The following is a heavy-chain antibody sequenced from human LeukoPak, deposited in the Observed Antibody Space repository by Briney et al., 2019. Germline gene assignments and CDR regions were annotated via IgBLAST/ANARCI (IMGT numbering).Heavy chain of an antibody. CDR1: GFIFTNYF. J-gene: IGHJ4*02. CDR2: IKHDGSEK. D-gene: IGHD3-3*01. Sequence: RGSLRLSCAASGFIFTNYFMSWVRQAPGKGLEWVASIKHDGSEKYYVDSVRGRFTISRDNTMNSLYLQMSSLRAEDTAVYYCATDRGWRTSGYYLYYFEYWGQGTLVTFSS. V-gene: IGHV3-7*01. CDR3: ATDRGWRTSGYYLYYFEY.